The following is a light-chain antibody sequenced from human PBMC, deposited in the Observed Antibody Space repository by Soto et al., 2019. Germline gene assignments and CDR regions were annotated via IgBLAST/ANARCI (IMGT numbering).Light chain of an antibody. J-gene: IGKJ2*01. CDR1: QGISNE. Sequence: AIQMTQSPSSLSASVGDRVTITCRASQGISNELDWFQLKPGKAPKLLIYATSTLQSGVPPRFSGSESVTDVTLTIGGLQPEDFASYFCLQDFHLPYTFGQGTKLDFK. V-gene: IGKV1-6*01. CDR3: LQDFHLPYT. CDR2: ATS.